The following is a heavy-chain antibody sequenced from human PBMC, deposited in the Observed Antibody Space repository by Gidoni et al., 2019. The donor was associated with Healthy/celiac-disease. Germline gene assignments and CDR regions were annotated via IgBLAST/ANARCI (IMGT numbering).Heavy chain of an antibody. CDR1: GFTFSGSA. CDR3: TRLNDFWSGPNWFDP. CDR2: IRSKANSYAT. Sequence: EVQLVESGGGLVQPGGSLTLSCAASGFTFSGSALHWVRQASGKGLEWVGRIRSKANSYATVYAASVKGRFTISRDDSKNTAYLQMNSLKIEDTAVYYCTRLNDFWSGPNWFDPWGQGTLVTVSS. V-gene: IGHV3-73*02. D-gene: IGHD3-3*01. J-gene: IGHJ5*02.